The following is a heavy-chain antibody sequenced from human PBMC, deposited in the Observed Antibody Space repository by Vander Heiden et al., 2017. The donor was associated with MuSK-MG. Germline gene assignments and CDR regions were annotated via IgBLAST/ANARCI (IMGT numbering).Heavy chain of an antibody. V-gene: IGHV3-9*01. CDR3: VRRKSGGNYDNPPYYFDS. J-gene: IGHJ4*02. D-gene: IGHD1-7*01. Sequence: EVQLVESGGGLVHPGRSLRLSCAASGFAFDDYDMHWVRQVPGKGLEWVSGIGWDSGSMGYADSVKGRFTISRDNAKNSLSLEMNRLRVEDTAFYHCVRRKSGGNYDNPPYYFDSWGQGTQVTVSS. CDR2: IGWDSGSM. CDR1: GFAFDDYD.